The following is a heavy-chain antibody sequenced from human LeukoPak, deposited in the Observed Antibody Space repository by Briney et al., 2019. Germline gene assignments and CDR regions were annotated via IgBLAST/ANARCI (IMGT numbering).Heavy chain of an antibody. CDR1: GYTFTGYY. J-gene: IGHJ4*02. CDR2: INPNSGGT. CDR3: ARSRITIFGGTDY. V-gene: IGHV1-2*02. D-gene: IGHD3-3*01. Sequence: ASVKVSCKASGYTFTGYYMHWVRQAPGQGLEWMGWINPNSGGTNYAQKFQGRVTMTRDTSISTAYMELSRLRSDDTAVYYCARSRITIFGGTDYWGQGTLVTVSS.